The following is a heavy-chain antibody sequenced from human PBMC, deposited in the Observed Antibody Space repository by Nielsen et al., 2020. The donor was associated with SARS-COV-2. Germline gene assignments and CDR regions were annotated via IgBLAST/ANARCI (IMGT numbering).Heavy chain of an antibody. CDR1: GYSISSGYY. CDR3: ARDGMDYYGSGNLFDY. V-gene: IGHV4-38-2*02. CDR2: IYYSGST. J-gene: IGHJ4*02. D-gene: IGHD3-10*01. Sequence: SETLSLTCTVSGYSISSGYYWGWIRQPPGKGLEWIGSIYYSGSTYYNLSLKSRVTISVDTSKNQFSLKLSSVTAADTAVYYCARDGMDYYGSGNLFDYWGQGTLVTVSS.